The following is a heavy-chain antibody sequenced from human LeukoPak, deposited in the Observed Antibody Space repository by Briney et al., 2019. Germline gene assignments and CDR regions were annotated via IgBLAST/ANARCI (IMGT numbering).Heavy chain of an antibody. V-gene: IGHV1-69*13. CDR3: ARGRKDYDSSGYILPY. CDR1: GGTFSSYA. Sequence: ASVKVSCKASGGTFSSYAISWVRQAPGQGLERMGGIIPIFGTANYAQKFQGRVTITADESTSTAYMELSSLRSEDTAVYYCARGRKDYDSSGYILPYWGQGTLVTVSS. J-gene: IGHJ4*02. CDR2: IIPIFGTA. D-gene: IGHD3-22*01.